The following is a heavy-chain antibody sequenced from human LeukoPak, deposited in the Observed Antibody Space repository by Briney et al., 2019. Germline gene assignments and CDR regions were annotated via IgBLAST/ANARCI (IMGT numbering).Heavy chain of an antibody. Sequence: SETLSLTCAVSGGSFSGYYRSWIRHPPGKGLEWIGEINHSGSTNYNPSLKSRVTISVDTSKNQFSLKLSSVTAADTAVYYCARVLDSSGYYYGFDPWGQGTLVTVSS. D-gene: IGHD3-22*01. CDR2: INHSGST. CDR3: ARVLDSSGYYYGFDP. V-gene: IGHV4-34*01. CDR1: GGSFSGYY. J-gene: IGHJ5*02.